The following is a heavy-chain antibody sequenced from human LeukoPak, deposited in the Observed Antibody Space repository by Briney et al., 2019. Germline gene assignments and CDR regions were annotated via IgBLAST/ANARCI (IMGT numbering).Heavy chain of an antibody. Sequence: SETLSLTCTVSGGSISSYYWSWIRQPPGKGLEWIGEINHSGSTNYNPSLKSRVTISVDTSKNQFSLKLSSVTAADTAVYYCARAIQGGYYATFDYWGQGTLVTVSS. CDR1: GGSISSYY. CDR2: INHSGST. D-gene: IGHD3-16*01. J-gene: IGHJ4*02. CDR3: ARAIQGGYYATFDY. V-gene: IGHV4-34*01.